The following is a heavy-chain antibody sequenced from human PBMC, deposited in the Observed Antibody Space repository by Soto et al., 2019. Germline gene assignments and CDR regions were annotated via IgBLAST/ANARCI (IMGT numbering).Heavy chain of an antibody. CDR2: INRSGRT. CDR3: AIMHTGTTTFDY. Sequence: PSETRSRAWDVYGGSVSGYYWSWSRQPPGKGLEWIGEINRSGRTKYNPSLKSRVTMSVDTSKNQFSLNLNSVTAADTAVYYCAIMHTGTTTFDYWGQGTLATVSS. D-gene: IGHD1-1*01. J-gene: IGHJ4*02. CDR1: GGSVSGYY. V-gene: IGHV4-34*01.